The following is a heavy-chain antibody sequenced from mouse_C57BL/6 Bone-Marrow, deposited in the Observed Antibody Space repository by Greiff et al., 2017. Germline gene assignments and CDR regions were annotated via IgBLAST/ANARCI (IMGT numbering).Heavy chain of an antibody. CDR3: ARDGYYFYYAMDY. J-gene: IGHJ4*01. CDR2: INPSSGYT. CDR1: GYTFTSYT. Sequence: QVQLQQSGAELARPGASVKMSCKASGYTFTSYTMHWVKQRPGQGLEWIGYINPSSGYTKYNQKFKDKATLTADKSSSTAYMQLISLTSEDSAVYYCARDGYYFYYAMDYWGQGTSVTVSS. D-gene: IGHD2-3*01. V-gene: IGHV1-4*01.